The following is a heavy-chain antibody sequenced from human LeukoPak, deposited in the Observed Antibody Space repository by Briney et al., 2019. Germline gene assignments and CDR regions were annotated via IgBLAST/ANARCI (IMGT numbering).Heavy chain of an antibody. J-gene: IGHJ4*02. Sequence: GGSLRLSCAGSGFSFSNDWMNWVRQAPGQGPEWVANMKQDGSARHYADSVKGRFTISRDNAQNSVYLQMNSLRADDTAVYYCVRDVVGSLDYWGMGTLVSVSS. D-gene: IGHD2-15*01. V-gene: IGHV3-7*01. CDR2: MKQDGSAR. CDR1: GFSFSNDW. CDR3: VRDVVGSLDY.